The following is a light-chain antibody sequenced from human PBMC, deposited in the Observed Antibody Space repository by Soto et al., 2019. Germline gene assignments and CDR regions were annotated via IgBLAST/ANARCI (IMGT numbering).Light chain of an antibody. Sequence: DIQVTQSPSTLSASIGDRVTITCLASQSISTWLAWYQQKPGTAPKLLIYKASTLEGGVPSRFSGSRSGTEFTLTVSSLQPDDFATYYCQQYNDIFPYTFGQGTKVDIK. V-gene: IGKV1-5*03. CDR3: QQYNDIFPYT. J-gene: IGKJ2*01. CDR2: KAS. CDR1: QSISTW.